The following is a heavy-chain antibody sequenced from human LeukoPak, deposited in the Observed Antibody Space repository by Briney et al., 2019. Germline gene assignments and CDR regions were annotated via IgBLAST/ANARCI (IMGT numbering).Heavy chain of an antibody. D-gene: IGHD3-10*01. J-gene: IGHJ6*04. CDR3: ARDTRRGFRELSYYYYGMDV. CDR2: IYYSGST. CDR1: GGSISSGDYY. V-gene: IGHV4-30-4*01. Sequence: SETLSLTCTVSGGSISSGDYYWSWIRQPPGKGLEWIGYIYYSGSTYYNPSLKSRVTISVDTSKNQFSLKLSSVTAADTAVYYCARDTRRGFRELSYYYYGMDVWGKGTTVTVSS.